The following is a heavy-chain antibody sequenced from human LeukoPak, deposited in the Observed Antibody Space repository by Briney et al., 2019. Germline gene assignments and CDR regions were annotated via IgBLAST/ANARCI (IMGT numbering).Heavy chain of an antibody. Sequence: PGGSLRLSCAASGFTVSSNYMSWVRQAPGRGLEWVSVIYSGGSTYYADSVKGRFTISRDNSKNTLYLQMNSLRAEDTAVYYCARGTDSLWFGELSCCAFDIWGQGTMVAVSS. CDR1: GFTVSSNY. V-gene: IGHV3-66*02. D-gene: IGHD3-10*01. J-gene: IGHJ3*02. CDR3: ARGTDSLWFGELSCCAFDI. CDR2: IYSGGST.